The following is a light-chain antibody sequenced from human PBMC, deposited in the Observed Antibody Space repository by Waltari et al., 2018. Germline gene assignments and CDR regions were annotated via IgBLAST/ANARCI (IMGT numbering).Light chain of an antibody. Sequence: EIVLTQSPGTLSLSPGERATLPCRASQSVSNNYLAWYQQKLGQAPRLLIYGASSRATVISDRFSGSGSGTDFTLTISRLEPECFAVYYCEQYGSSPLTCGGGAMVEIK. J-gene: IGKJ4*01. CDR3: EQYGSSPLT. CDR2: GAS. CDR1: QSVSNNY. V-gene: IGKV3-20*01.